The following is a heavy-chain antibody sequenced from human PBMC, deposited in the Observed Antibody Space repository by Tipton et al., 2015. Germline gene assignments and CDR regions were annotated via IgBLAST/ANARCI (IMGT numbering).Heavy chain of an antibody. V-gene: IGHV3-21*01. CDR2: ISSSSSYT. Sequence: SLRLSCAASGFTFSSYSMNWVRQAPGKGLEWVSSISSSSSYTYYADSVKGRFTISRDNAKNSLYLQMNSLRAEDTAVYYCARGVGNSWFDPWGQGTLVTVSS. CDR1: GFTFSSYS. J-gene: IGHJ5*02. CDR3: ARGVGNSWFDP. D-gene: IGHD7-27*01.